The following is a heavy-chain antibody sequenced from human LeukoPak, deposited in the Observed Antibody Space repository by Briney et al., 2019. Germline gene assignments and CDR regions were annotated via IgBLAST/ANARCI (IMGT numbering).Heavy chain of an antibody. CDR3: ARGHQTYSITMTKPRNAFDI. CDR1: GGSISSSSYY. Sequence: SETLSLTCTVSGGSISSSSYYWGWIRQPPGKGLEWIGSIYYSGSTYYNPSLKSRVTISVDTSKNQFSLKLSSVTAADTAVYYCARGHQTYSITMTKPRNAFDIWGQGTMVTVSS. CDR2: IYYSGST. D-gene: IGHD3-22*01. J-gene: IGHJ3*02. V-gene: IGHV4-39*07.